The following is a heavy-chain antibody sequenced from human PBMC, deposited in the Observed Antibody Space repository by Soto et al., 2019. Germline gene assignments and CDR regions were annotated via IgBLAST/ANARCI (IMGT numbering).Heavy chain of an antibody. V-gene: IGHV3-64D*06. J-gene: IGHJ4*02. Sequence: PGGSLRLSCSASGFIFSTFAMFWVRQAPGQGLEYVSAIFFSGSGSYYADPVRGRFTVSRDNSKNMLYLEMSSLRVEDTALYFCVRGPSRGSSLFGPLDYWGQGTQVTVSS. CDR1: GFIFSTFA. CDR2: IFFSGSGS. D-gene: IGHD3-3*01. CDR3: VRGPSRGSSLFGPLDY.